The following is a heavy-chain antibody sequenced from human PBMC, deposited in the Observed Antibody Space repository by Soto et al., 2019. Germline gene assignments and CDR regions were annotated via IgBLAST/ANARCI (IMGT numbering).Heavy chain of an antibody. CDR2: IWYDGTNK. J-gene: IGHJ4*02. Sequence: SLRLSCAASGFTFNSYGVHWVRQAPGKGLEWVAVIWYDGTNKYYTDSVKGRFTISRDDSESTLYLQMNSLRADDTAVYYCVRQFTSYYFDYWGQGMLVTVSS. V-gene: IGHV3-33*01. CDR3: VRQFTSYYFDY. CDR1: GFTFNSYG.